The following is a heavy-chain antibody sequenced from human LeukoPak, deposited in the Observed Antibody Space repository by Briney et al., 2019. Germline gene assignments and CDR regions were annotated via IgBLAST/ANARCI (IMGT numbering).Heavy chain of an antibody. CDR2: VNLDGREK. Sequence: PGGSLRLSCVTSGFPFSDYWMSWVRQAPGKGLERVANVNLDGREKYYVDSVKGRFTISRDNTKKTLYLQMNSLRAEDMAVYYCARAVGYKGFLDYWGQGTLVTVSS. J-gene: IGHJ4*02. CDR1: GFPFSDYW. CDR3: ARAVGYKGFLDY. D-gene: IGHD5-24*01. V-gene: IGHV3-7*01.